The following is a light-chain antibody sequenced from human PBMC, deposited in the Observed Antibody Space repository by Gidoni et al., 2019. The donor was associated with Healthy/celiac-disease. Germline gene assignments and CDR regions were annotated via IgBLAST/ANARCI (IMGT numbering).Light chain of an antibody. CDR1: NLGDKY. V-gene: IGLV3-1*01. CDR2: QDS. Sequence: SYELTQPPSVSVSPGPTASITCSGDNLGDKYACWYQQKQGQSPVLVIYQDSKRPSGIPERFSGSNSGNTATLTISGTQAMDEADYYCQAWDSSTGVFGGGTKLTVL. CDR3: QAWDSSTGV. J-gene: IGLJ2*01.